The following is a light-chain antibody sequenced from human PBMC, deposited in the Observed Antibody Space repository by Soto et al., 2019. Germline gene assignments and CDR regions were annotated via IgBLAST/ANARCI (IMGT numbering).Light chain of an antibody. CDR1: QSVDRY. CDR3: QQRGKWPST. J-gene: IGKJ2*02. Sequence: EIVLTQSPDTLSLSPGETATLSCRASQSVDRYVAWYQQKLGQAHRLXIYDAYTRATGVGDRFTDSGSATDFSLTITSLEPEDFAVYYCQQRGKWPSTFGPGTKVDIK. V-gene: IGKV3-11*01. CDR2: DAY.